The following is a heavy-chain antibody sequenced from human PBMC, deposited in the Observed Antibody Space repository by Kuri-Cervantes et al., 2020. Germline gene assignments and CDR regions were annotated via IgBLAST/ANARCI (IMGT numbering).Heavy chain of an antibody. V-gene: IGHV3-23*01. Sequence: GGSLRLSCAASGFTFGTYTMSWVRQAPGKGLEWISAMTGRGDRTYHADSVKGRLTISRDNSKNTLYLQMNSLRAEDTAVYYCARERGGGYFDYWGQGTLVTVSS. CDR2: MTGRGDRT. J-gene: IGHJ4*02. CDR1: GFTFGTYT. D-gene: IGHD3-10*01. CDR3: ARERGGGYFDY.